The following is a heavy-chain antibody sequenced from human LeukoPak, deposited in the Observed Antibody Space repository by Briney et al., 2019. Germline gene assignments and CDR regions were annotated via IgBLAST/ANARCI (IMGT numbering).Heavy chain of an antibody. Sequence: GGSLRLSCVASGLSFGNYAMSWVRQAPGKGLQWVSQISSTGGATWYAGFARDRFTISRDNSKKTLYLQMSGLRVEDTAMYYCVKDPRDTYGTNWFVSWGQGTLLIVSS. V-gene: IGHV3-23*01. J-gene: IGHJ5*01. D-gene: IGHD2-21*01. CDR2: ISSTGGAT. CDR3: VKDPRDTYGTNWFVS. CDR1: GLSFGNYA.